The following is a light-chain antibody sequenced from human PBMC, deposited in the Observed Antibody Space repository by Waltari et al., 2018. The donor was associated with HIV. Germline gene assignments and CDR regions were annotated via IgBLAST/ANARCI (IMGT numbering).Light chain of an antibody. CDR3: QQFNSYPLT. CDR2: AAS. CDR1: QGISSH. J-gene: IGKJ4*01. V-gene: IGKV1-9*01. Sequence: DIQLTQSPSFLSASVGDRVTITCRASQGISSHLAWYQQKPGKAPILLIYAASTLQSGVPSRFRGSGSGTEFTLTISSLQPEDFATYYCQQFNSYPLTFGGGTKVGIK.